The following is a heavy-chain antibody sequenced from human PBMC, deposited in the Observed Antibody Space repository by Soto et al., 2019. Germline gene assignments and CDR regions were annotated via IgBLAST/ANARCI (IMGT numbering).Heavy chain of an antibody. D-gene: IGHD4-4*01. CDR3: TGGENDYNYYYYFPMDV. V-gene: IGHV3-73*02. J-gene: IGHJ6*02. CDR2: IRSKANSYAT. Sequence: EVQLVESGGGLVQPGGSLKLSCAASGFTFSGSVMHWVRQAPGKGLEWLGRIRSKANSYATAYSAPVRGSFTIARDDSKDTAFLQVNSLTAEATAVYYGTGGENDYNYYYYFPMDVRGQGTTVIVSS. CDR1: GFTFSGSV.